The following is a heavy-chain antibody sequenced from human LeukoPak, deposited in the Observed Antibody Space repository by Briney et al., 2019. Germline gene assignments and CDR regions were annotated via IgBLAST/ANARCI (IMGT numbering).Heavy chain of an antibody. CDR2: IIPIFGTA. V-gene: IGHV1-69*13. Sequence: ASVKVSCKASGYTFSSYAIHWVRQAPGQGLEWMGGIIPIFGTANYAQKFQGRVTITADESTSTAYMELSSLRSEDTAVYYCARDRSVDTAMVVPYNWFDPWGQGTLVTVSS. D-gene: IGHD5-18*01. CDR3: ARDRSVDTAMVVPYNWFDP. J-gene: IGHJ5*02. CDR1: GYTFSSYA.